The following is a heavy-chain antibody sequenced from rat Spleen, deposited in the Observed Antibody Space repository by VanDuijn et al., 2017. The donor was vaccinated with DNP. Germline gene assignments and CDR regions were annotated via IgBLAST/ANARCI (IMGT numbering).Heavy chain of an antibody. CDR3: LKHLDA. CDR1: GFTFSNYW. J-gene: IGHJ4*01. Sequence: EVQLMETGGGLVQPGGSLKLSCVASGFTFSNYWMYWIRQAPGKGLEWVASIKTGGGSTYYPDSVKGRFTISRDNAENTVYLQMNSLRSEDTATYYCLKHLDAWGQGTSVTVSS. V-gene: IGHV5-58*01. CDR2: IKTGGGST.